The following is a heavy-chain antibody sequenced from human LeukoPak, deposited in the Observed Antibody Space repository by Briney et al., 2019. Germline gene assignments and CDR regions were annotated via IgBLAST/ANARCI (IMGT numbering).Heavy chain of an antibody. J-gene: IGHJ5*02. CDR1: GGTFSSYA. V-gene: IGHV1-69*13. CDR2: IIPIFGTA. Sequence: SVTVSCKASGGTFSSYAISWVRQAPGQGLEWMGGIIPIFGTANYAQKFQGRVTITADESTSTAYMELSSLRSEDTAAYYCARDGRSGYSNWFDPWGQGTLVTVSS. CDR3: ARDGRSGYSNWFDP. D-gene: IGHD3-3*01.